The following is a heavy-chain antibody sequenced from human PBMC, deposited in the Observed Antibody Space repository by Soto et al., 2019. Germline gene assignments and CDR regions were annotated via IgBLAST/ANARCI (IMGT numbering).Heavy chain of an antibody. Sequence: SETLSLTCTVSGGSISSGGYYWSWIRQHPGKGLEWIGYIYYSGSTYYNPSLKSRVTISVDTSKNQFSLKLSSVTAADTAVYYCARLHGYCISSSCHGHYAMDVWGQGTTVT. CDR2: IYYSGST. CDR1: GGSISSGGYY. J-gene: IGHJ6*02. CDR3: ARLHGYCISSSCHGHYAMDV. V-gene: IGHV4-31*03. D-gene: IGHD2-2*01.